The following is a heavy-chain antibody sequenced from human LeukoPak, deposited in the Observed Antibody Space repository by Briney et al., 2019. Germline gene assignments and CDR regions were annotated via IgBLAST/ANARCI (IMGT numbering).Heavy chain of an antibody. J-gene: IGHJ3*02. V-gene: IGHV3-21*01. D-gene: IGHD7-27*01. CDR2: ISSSSSYI. CDR1: GFTFSSYS. CDR3: ARPWGAHDAFDI. Sequence: GGFLRLSCGASGFTFSSYSMNWVRQAPGKGLEWVASISSSSSYIYYADSVKGRFTISRDNAKNSLYLQMNSLRAEDTAVYYCARPWGAHDAFDIWGQGTMVTVSS.